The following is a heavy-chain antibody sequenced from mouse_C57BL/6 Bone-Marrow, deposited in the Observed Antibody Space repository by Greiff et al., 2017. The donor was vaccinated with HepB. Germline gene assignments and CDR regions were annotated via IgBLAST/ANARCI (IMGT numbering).Heavy chain of an antibody. CDR2: INPNNGGT. V-gene: IGHV1-18*01. CDR3: ASHYYGSSYGYFDV. D-gene: IGHD1-1*01. J-gene: IGHJ1*03. CDR1: GYTFTDYN. Sequence: VQLQQSGPELVKPGASVKIPCKASGYTFTDYNMDWVKQSHGKSLEWIGDINPNNGGTIYNQKFKGKATLTVDKSSSTAYMELRSLTSEDTAVYYCASHYYGSSYGYFDVWGTGTTVTVSS.